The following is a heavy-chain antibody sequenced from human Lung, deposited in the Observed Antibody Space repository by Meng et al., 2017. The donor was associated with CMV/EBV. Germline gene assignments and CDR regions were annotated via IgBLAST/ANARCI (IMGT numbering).Heavy chain of an antibody. Sequence: GGSXRLSCTASGFTFSTYDFHWVRQPTGKGLEWVSSIGTVGDTYSIGSVKGRFIISREDAKNSVYLQMNGLRDGDTGLYYCARARSPTHFDYWGRGALVTVSS. CDR1: GFTFSTYD. CDR3: ARARSPTHFDY. J-gene: IGHJ4*02. V-gene: IGHV3-13*01. CDR2: IGTVGDT.